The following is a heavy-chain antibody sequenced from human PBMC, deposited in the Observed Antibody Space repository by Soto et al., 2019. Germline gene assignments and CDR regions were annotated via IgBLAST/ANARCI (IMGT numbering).Heavy chain of an antibody. CDR2: IITMFDTP. CDR1: GGTFSSDS. J-gene: IGHJ4*02. CDR3: AISGGLDRDFNY. D-gene: IGHD2-15*01. V-gene: IGHV1-69*12. Sequence: QVQLVPSGAEVKKPGSSVKVSCKASGGTFSSDSFSWVRPAPGHGLVWMGGIITMFDTPIYAQKFQARVTITADESTGTAYMQLSSLRSGDTVVYYWAISGGLDRDFNYWGQGSLVTVSS.